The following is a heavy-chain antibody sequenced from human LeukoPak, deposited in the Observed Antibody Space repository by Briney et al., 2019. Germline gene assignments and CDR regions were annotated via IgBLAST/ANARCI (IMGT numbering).Heavy chain of an antibody. D-gene: IGHD3-22*01. Sequence: ASVKVSCKASGYTFTGYYMHWVRQAPGQGLEWMGWINPNSGGTNYAQKLQGRVTMTTDTSTSTAYMELRSLRSDDTAVYYCARHRSMIVVVTIDAFDIWGQGTMVTVSS. V-gene: IGHV1-2*02. CDR3: ARHRSMIVVVTIDAFDI. CDR1: GYTFTGYY. CDR2: INPNSGGT. J-gene: IGHJ3*02.